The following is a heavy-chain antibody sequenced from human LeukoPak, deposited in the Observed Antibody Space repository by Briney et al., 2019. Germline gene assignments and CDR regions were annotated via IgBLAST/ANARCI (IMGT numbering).Heavy chain of an antibody. CDR1: GYTFTGYY. CDR2: INPNSGGT. V-gene: IGHV1-2*02. Sequence: RASVKVSCKASGYTFTGYYMHWVRQAPGQGLEWMGWINPNSGGTNYAQKFQGRVTMTRDTSLRTAYMELSRLRSDDTAVYYCGRARRYYDSRGYLDYWGREPLFTVFS. D-gene: IGHD3-22*01. J-gene: IGHJ4*02. CDR3: GRARRYYDSRGYLDY.